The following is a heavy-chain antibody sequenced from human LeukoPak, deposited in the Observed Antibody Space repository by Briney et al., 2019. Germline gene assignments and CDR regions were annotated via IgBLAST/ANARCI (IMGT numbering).Heavy chain of an antibody. CDR3: ARQPDQDDAFDI. CDR2: IYYSGNT. Sequence: SETLSLTCSVSGGSISTSSYYWGWIRQPPGKGLEWIGNIYYSGNTYYNPPLKSRVTTSVDTSKNQFSLKLSSVTAADTAVYYCARQPDQDDAFDIWGQGTMVTVSS. V-gene: IGHV4-39*01. J-gene: IGHJ3*02. CDR1: GGSISTSSYY.